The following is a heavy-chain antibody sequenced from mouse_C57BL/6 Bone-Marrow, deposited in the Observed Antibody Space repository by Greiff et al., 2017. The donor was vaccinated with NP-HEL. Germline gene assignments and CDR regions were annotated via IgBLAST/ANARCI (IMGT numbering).Heavy chain of an antibody. J-gene: IGHJ3*01. D-gene: IGHD1-1*01. V-gene: IGHV1-22*01. CDR3: ASGSYCNGSSCLTWFAY. Sequence: EVQLQQSGPELVKPGASVKMSCKASGYTFTDYNMHWVKQSHGKSLEWIGYINPNNGGTSYNQKFKGKATLTVNKSSSTAYMELRSLTSEDSAVYYCASGSYCNGSSCLTWFAYWGQGTLVTVS. CDR2: INPNNGGT. CDR1: GYTFTDYN.